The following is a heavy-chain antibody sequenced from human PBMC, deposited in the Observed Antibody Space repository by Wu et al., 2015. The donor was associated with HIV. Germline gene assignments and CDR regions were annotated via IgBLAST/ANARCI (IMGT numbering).Heavy chain of an antibody. CDR1: GLRLVSSV. Sequence: QLQLEQSGPEVKKPETSVKVSCKASGLRLVSSVIQWVRQARGKQPEWMGWIVVGNGDTNYAPKFAERLTLSRDMSMKTVHMELRNLRNDDTAKYYCAYEISVGRAVMVTISSSMDVWGRRTAVTVSS. CDR3: AYEISVGRAVMVTISSSMDV. CDR2: IVVGNGDT. J-gene: IGHJ6*01. V-gene: IGHV1-58*02. D-gene: IGHD3-10*01.